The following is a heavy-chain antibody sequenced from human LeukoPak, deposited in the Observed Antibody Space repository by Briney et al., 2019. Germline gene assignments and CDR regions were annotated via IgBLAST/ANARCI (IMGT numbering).Heavy chain of an antibody. CDR2: IRYDGSNK. Sequence: PGGSLRLSCAASGFTFSSYGMHWVRQAPGKGLEWVAFIRYDGSNKYYADSVKGRFTISRENAKNSLYLQMNSLRAGDTAVYYCARDDSRTRAFDIWGQGTMVTVSS. J-gene: IGHJ3*02. D-gene: IGHD3-22*01. CDR3: ARDDSRTRAFDI. CDR1: GFTFSSYG. V-gene: IGHV3-30*02.